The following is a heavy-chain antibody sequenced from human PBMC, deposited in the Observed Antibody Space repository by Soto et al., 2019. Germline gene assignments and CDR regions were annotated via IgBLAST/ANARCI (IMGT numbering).Heavy chain of an antibody. V-gene: IGHV2-5*02. J-gene: IGHJ5*02. Sequence: QITLKESGPTLVKPTQTLTLTCTFSGFSLSTSGVGVGWIRQPPGKALEWLALIYWDDDKRYSPSLKSRLTITKDTSKNQVVLTMTNMDPVDTATYYCAPLLEYSSSWYSYNWFDPWGQGTLVTVSS. CDR3: APLLEYSSSWYSYNWFDP. CDR1: GFSLSTSGVG. D-gene: IGHD6-13*01. CDR2: IYWDDDK.